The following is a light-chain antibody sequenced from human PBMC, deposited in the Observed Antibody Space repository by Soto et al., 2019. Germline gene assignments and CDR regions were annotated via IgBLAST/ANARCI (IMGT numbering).Light chain of an antibody. CDR1: QSVNSNY. J-gene: IGKJ3*01. CDR2: DTS. Sequence: EIVLMQSPGTLSLSPGEGATLSCRASQSVNSNYLAWYQQKPCQAPTVLIFDTSRRATGVPDRFSGSGSGTDFTLTISRVEPDDFAVYYCQQYGSSQFTFGPGTKVNIK. CDR3: QQYGSSQFT. V-gene: IGKV3-20*01.